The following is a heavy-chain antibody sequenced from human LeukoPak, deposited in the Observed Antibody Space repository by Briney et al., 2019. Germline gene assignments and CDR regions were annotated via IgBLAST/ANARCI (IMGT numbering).Heavy chain of an antibody. D-gene: IGHD6-19*01. J-gene: IGHJ4*02. CDR1: GGSIRSNY. V-gene: IGHV4-59*01. CDR2: IYYSGST. CDR3: ARDSSGWYYFDY. Sequence: SETLSLTCTVSGGSIRSNYWSWIRQPPGKGLEWIGYIYYSGSTNYNPSLKSRVTISVDTSKNQFSLKLSSVTAADTVVYYCARDSSGWYYFDYWGQGTLVTVSS.